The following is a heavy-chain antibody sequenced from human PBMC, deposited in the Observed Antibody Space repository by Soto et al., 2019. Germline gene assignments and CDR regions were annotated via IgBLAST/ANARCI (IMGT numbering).Heavy chain of an antibody. Sequence: EVQLVESGGGLVKPGGSLRLSCAASGFTFSNAWMNWVRQAPGKGLEWVGRIKSKTDGGTRDYAAPVKGRFTISRDDSKNTLYLQMNSLKTEDTAVYYCTTDLTDILPWDVWGQGTTVTVSS. CDR3: TTDLTDILPWDV. D-gene: IGHD3-9*01. V-gene: IGHV3-15*07. CDR1: GFTFSNAW. J-gene: IGHJ6*02. CDR2: IKSKTDGGTR.